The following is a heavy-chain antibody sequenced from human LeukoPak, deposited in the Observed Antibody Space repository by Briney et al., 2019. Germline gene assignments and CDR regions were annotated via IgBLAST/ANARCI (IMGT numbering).Heavy chain of an antibody. J-gene: IGHJ4*02. CDR2: INWNGGST. CDR3: ARENSSGWSHFDY. V-gene: IGHV3-20*03. D-gene: IGHD6-19*01. Sequence: GGSLRLSYAASGFTFSSYAMSWVRQAPGKGLEGVSGINWNGGSTVYADSVKGRFTISRDNAKTSLYLQMNSLRAEDTALYYCARENSSGWSHFDYWGQGTPVTVSS. CDR1: GFTFSSYA.